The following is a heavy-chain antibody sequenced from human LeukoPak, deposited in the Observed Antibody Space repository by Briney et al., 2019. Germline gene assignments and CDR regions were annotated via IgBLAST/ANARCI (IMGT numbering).Heavy chain of an antibody. CDR2: ILYDGSNE. J-gene: IGHJ3*02. V-gene: IGHV3-30*18. Sequence: GGSLRLSCAASGFTFSSYGMHWVRQAPGKGLEWVAVILYDGSNEYYTESVKGRFTISRDNSKNTLYLQMNSLRAEDMALYYCAKDTLPFGVVINDAFDTWGQGTMVTVSS. CDR3: AKDTLPFGVVINDAFDT. D-gene: IGHD3-3*01. CDR1: GFTFSSYG.